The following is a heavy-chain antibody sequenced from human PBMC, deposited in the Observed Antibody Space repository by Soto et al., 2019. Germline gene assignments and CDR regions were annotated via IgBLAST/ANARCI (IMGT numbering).Heavy chain of an antibody. Sequence: GESLKISCKASGYDFARTWIGWVRQLPGKGLDWLGIIYPGDSETRYSPSFRGQVTFSVDMSISTAYLQWSSLKTSDIAIYYCARLVGAYDSYFDHWGQETRVTFSS. CDR3: ARLVGAYDSYFDH. V-gene: IGHV5-51*01. CDR2: IYPGDSET. D-gene: IGHD5-12*01. J-gene: IGHJ4*02. CDR1: GYDFARTW.